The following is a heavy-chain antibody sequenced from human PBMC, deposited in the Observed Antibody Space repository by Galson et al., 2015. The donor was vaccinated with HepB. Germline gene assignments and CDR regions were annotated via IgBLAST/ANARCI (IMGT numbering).Heavy chain of an antibody. D-gene: IGHD4-11*01. CDR3: TRDPDYGNDGDYGMDV. V-gene: IGHV3-30-3*01. CDR1: GFTFRNYV. J-gene: IGHJ6*02. CDR2: ISYDASNK. Sequence: SLRLSCAASGFTFRNYVMHWVRQAPGTGLEWVALISYDASNKYYADSVKGRFTISRDKAKNTLDLQMPRLSPDDTAVYFWTRDPDYGNDGDYGMDVWGQGTTVTVSS.